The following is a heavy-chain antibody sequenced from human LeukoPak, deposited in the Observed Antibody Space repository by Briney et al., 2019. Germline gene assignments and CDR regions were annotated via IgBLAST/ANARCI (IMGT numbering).Heavy chain of an antibody. CDR3: AKAIASLRITMVRGETPLFDY. CDR2: ISGSGGST. CDR1: GFTFSSYA. V-gene: IGHV3-23*01. D-gene: IGHD3-10*01. J-gene: IGHJ4*02. Sequence: GGSLRLSCAASGFTFSSYAMSWVRQAPGKGLEWVSAISGSGGSTYYADSVKGRFTISRDNSRNTLYLQMNSLRAEDTAVYYCAKAIASLRITMVRGETPLFDYWGQGTLVTVSS.